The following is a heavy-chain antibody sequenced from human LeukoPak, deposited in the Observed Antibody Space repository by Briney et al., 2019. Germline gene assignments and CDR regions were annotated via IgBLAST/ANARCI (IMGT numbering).Heavy chain of an antibody. CDR1: GFTFSSYA. CDR2: ISGSGDST. D-gene: IGHD6-13*01. Sequence: GGSLRLSCAASGFTFSSYAMSWVRQAPGKGLEWVSAISGSGDSTYYADSVKGRFTISRDNSKNTLYLQMNSLRAEDTAVYYCAMEIAAPLCFDYWGQGTLVTVSS. J-gene: IGHJ4*02. CDR3: AMEIAAPLCFDY. V-gene: IGHV3-23*01.